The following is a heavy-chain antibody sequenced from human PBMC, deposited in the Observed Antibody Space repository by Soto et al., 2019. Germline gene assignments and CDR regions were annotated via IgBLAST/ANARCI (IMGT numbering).Heavy chain of an antibody. Sequence: EVQLVESGGGLVQPGGSLRLSCAASGFTFSDHYMDWVRQAPGKGLEWVGRTRSKANSYTTEYAASVKGRLTISRDDSKNSRYLQMNSLKTEDTAIYYGARVASAYYFDYWGQGTLVTVSS. CDR2: TRSKANSYTT. J-gene: IGHJ4*02. V-gene: IGHV3-72*01. CDR3: ARVASAYYFDY. CDR1: GFTFSDHY.